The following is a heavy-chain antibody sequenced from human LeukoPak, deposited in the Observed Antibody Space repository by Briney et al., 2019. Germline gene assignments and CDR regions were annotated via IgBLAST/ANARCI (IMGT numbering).Heavy chain of an antibody. J-gene: IGHJ4*02. CDR2: ISASGST. V-gene: IGHV4-4*07. Sequence: PSETLSLTCTVSNGSISIYYWSWVRQPAGKGLEGIGRISASGSTNYNPSLKSRVTMSVDTSKNQFSLKLSSVTAADTAVYYCAREITVTRPFDYWGQGTLVTVSS. CDR3: AREITVTRPFDY. CDR1: NGSISIYY. D-gene: IGHD4-17*01.